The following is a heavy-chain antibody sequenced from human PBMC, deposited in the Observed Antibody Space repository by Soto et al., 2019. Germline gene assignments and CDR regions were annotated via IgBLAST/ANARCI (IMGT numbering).Heavy chain of an antibody. CDR2: IKSKTDGGTT. V-gene: IGHV3-15*01. D-gene: IGHD3-22*01. CDR3: TPRTLPNYYDSSGYYYCIDY. Sequence: LRLSCAASGFTFSNSWMSWVRHAPGKGLELVGRIKSKTDGGTTDYAAPVKGRFTISRDDSKNTLYLQMNSLKTEDTAVYYCTPRTLPNYYDSSGYYYCIDYWGQGTLVTVSS. CDR1: GFTFSNSW. J-gene: IGHJ4*02.